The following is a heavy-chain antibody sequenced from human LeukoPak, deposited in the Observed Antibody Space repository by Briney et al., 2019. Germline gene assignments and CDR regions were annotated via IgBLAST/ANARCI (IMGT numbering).Heavy chain of an antibody. CDR2: ISGSGGST. V-gene: IGHV3-23*01. D-gene: IGHD3-10*01. CDR1: GFTFSSYS. Sequence: GGSLRLSCAASGFTFSSYSMNWVRQAPGKGLEWVSAISGSGGSTYYADSVKGRFTISRDNSKNTLYLQMNSLRAEDTAVYYCAKDRGSGSYYIFDYWGQGTLVTVSS. J-gene: IGHJ4*02. CDR3: AKDRGSGSYYIFDY.